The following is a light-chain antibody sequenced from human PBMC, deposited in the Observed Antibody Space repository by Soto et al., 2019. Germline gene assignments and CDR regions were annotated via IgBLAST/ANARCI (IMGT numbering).Light chain of an antibody. Sequence: EIVLTQSPGTLSLSPGERATLSCRASQTVSSNYLAWYQQKPGRAPRLLIYGASNRATGIPDRFSGSGSGTDFTLTITRLEPEDFAVYYWQQYGSSPPEDTFGQGTKLEIK. J-gene: IGKJ2*01. V-gene: IGKV3-20*01. CDR3: QQYGSSPPEDT. CDR2: GAS. CDR1: QTVSSNY.